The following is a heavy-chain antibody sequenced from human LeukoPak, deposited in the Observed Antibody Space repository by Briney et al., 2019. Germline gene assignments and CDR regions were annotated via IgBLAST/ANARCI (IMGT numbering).Heavy chain of an antibody. Sequence: GASVKVSCKASGYTFTGYYMHWVRQAPGQGLEWMGWMNPNSGNTGYAQKFQGRVTMTRNTSISTAYMELSSLRSEDTAVYYCARVTKWGGYFDWLLSEKETDAFDIWGQGTMVTVSS. CDR2: MNPNSGNT. J-gene: IGHJ3*02. D-gene: IGHD3-9*01. V-gene: IGHV1-8*02. CDR1: GYTFTGYY. CDR3: ARVTKWGGYFDWLLSEKETDAFDI.